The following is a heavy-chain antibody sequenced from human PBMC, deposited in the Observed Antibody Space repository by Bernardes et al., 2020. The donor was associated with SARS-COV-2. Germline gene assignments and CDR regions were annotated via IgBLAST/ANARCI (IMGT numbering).Heavy chain of an antibody. J-gene: IGHJ4*02. CDR2: MSSNGGST. CDR3: VKDKGVCSSTSCYYFDY. V-gene: IGHV3-64D*06. CDR1: GFTFSSYA. D-gene: IGHD2-2*01. Sequence: GGSLRLSCSASGFTFSSYAMHWVRQAPGKGLEYVSAMSSNGGSTYYADSVKGRFTISRDNSKNTLYLQMSSLRAEDTAVYYCVKDKGVCSSTSCYYFDYWGKGTLVTVSS.